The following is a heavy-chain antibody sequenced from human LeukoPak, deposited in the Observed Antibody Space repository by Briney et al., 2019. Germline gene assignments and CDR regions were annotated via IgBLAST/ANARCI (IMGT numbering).Heavy chain of an antibody. Sequence: KPSETLSLTCTVSGGSISGYYWSWIRQPPGEGLEWVGYIYYSGSTNYNPSLKSRVTISVDTSKNQFSLKLSSVTAADTAVYYCARVYCSGGSCYWFDPWGQGTLVTASS. CDR3: ARVYCSGGSCYWFDP. CDR1: GGSISGYY. D-gene: IGHD2-15*01. CDR2: IYYSGST. J-gene: IGHJ5*02. V-gene: IGHV4-59*01.